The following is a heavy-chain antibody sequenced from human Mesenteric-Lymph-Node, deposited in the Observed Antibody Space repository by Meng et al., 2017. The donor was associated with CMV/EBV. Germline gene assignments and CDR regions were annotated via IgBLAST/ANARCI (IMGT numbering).Heavy chain of an antibody. J-gene: IGHJ5*02. CDR2: IYHSGST. CDR1: GYSISSGYY. Sequence: GSLRLSCTVSGYSISSGYYWGWIRQPPGKGLEWIGSIYHSGSTYYNPSLKSRVTISVDTSKNQFSLKLSSVTAADTAVYYCARVAQYNWFDPWGQGTLVTVSS. V-gene: IGHV4-38-2*02. CDR3: ARVAQYNWFDP. D-gene: IGHD5-24*01.